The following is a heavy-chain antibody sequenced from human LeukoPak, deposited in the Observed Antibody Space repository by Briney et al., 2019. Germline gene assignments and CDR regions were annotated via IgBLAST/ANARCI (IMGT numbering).Heavy chain of an antibody. D-gene: IGHD3-10*01. V-gene: IGHV3-23*01. CDR2: ISGSGVST. Sequence: PGGSLRLSCAASGFXFSNYAISWVRQAPGKGREWVSSISGSGVSTYYADSVKGRFTISRDNSKNTLYLQMNSLRAEDTAVYYCAKRASGSGTSLYYFDYWGQGTLVTVSS. CDR3: AKRASGSGTSLYYFDY. CDR1: GFXFSNYA. J-gene: IGHJ4*02.